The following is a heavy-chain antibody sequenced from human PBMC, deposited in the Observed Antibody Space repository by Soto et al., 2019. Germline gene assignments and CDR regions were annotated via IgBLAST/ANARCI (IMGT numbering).Heavy chain of an antibody. V-gene: IGHV3-21*06. D-gene: IGHD3-10*01. CDR2: IGSSSSYI. J-gene: IGHJ4*02. Sequence: GGSLRLSCVASGFTFSSSTMSWVRQAPGRGLEWLSAIGSSSSYIYYADSLKGRFTISRDNAKNSLYLQIHSLRVEDTALYYCARDLGEVSAFWGQGSVVTVSS. CDR1: GFTFSSST. CDR3: ARDLGEVSAF.